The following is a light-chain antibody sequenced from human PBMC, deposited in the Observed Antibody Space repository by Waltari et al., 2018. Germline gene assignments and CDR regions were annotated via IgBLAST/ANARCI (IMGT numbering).Light chain of an antibody. Sequence: EIVMTQSPATLPVSLGERATLSCRASQSVSSNLAWYQQKPGQAPRLLIYGASTRATGIPARFSGIGSGTECTRTISSLQSEDFAVDYCQQYNNWPQTFGQGTKLEIK. CDR3: QQYNNWPQT. CDR1: QSVSSN. J-gene: IGKJ2*01. CDR2: GAS. V-gene: IGKV3D-15*01.